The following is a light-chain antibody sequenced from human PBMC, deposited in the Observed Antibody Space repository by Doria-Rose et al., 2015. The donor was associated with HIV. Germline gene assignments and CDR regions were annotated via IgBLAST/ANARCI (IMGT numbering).Light chain of an antibody. V-gene: IGKV4-1*01. J-gene: IGKJ3*01. CDR2: WAS. CDR1: QSLLYTSKNY. Sequence: TQSPESLGMSLGERATLNCKSNQSLLYTSKNYLAWYQQKPGQPPKLMIYWASTRQSGVPARFSGSGSGTDFTLTISSLESEDVSVYNCQQYYVTPSFGTGSTVDIQ. CDR3: QQYYVTPS.